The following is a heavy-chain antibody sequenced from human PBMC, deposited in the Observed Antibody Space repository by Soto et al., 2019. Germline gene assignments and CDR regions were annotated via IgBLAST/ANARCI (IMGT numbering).Heavy chain of an antibody. CDR2: ISAYNGNT. Sequence: ASVKVSCKASGYTFTSYGISWVRQAPGQGLEWMGWISAYNGNTNYAQKLQGRVTMTTDTSTSTAYMELRSLRSDDTAVYYCARGHLEDDYIWGSYRPDYFDYWGQGTLVTVSS. J-gene: IGHJ4*02. CDR3: ARGHLEDDYIWGSYRPDYFDY. D-gene: IGHD3-16*02. V-gene: IGHV1-18*01. CDR1: GYTFTSYG.